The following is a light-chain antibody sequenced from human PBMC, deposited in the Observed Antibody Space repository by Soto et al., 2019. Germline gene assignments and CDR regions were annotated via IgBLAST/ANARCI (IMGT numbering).Light chain of an antibody. CDR1: SSDVGGYNY. V-gene: IGLV2-11*01. CDR2: DVN. J-gene: IGLJ3*02. Sequence: QSALTQPRSVSGSPGQSVTISCTGTSSDVGGYNYVSWYQHHPGKAPKFMIYDVNKRPSGVPDRFSGSKSGNTASLTISGLQAEDEADYYCCSYAGSYTHWVFGGGTKVTVL. CDR3: CSYAGSYTHWV.